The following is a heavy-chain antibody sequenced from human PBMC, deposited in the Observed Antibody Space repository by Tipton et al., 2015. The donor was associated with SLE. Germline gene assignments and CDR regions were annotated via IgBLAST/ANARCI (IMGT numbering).Heavy chain of an antibody. CDR1: GGSLSGYY. D-gene: IGHD7-27*01. CDR3: ARVGTGLFDY. V-gene: IGHV4-34*01. J-gene: IGHJ4*02. Sequence: TLSLTCAVNGGSLSGYYWVWIRQPPEKGLEWIGEINHSGSTNYNPSLKSRVTISVDTSKNHFSLKLSSVTAADTAVYYCARVGTGLFDYWGQGTLVTVSS. CDR2: INHSGST.